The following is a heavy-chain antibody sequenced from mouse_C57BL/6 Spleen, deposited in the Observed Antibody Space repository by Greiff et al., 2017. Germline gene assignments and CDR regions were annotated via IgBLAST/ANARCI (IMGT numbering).Heavy chain of an antibody. Sequence: QVQLQQPGAELVKPGASVKLSCKASGYTFTSYWLKWVKHRPEPGLEWIGEIDPSDSYTTYNQKFKGKATLTVDTSSSTAYMQLSSLTSEDSAVYYCARPYDSSYGCFDYWGKGTTVTVSA. V-gene: IGHV1-50*01. D-gene: IGHD1-1*01. CDR3: ARPYDSSYGCFDY. J-gene: IGHJ2*01. CDR2: IDPSDSYT. CDR1: GYTFTSYW.